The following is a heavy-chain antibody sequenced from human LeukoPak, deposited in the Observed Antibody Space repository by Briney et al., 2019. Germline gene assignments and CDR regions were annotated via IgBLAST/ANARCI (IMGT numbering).Heavy chain of an antibody. J-gene: IGHJ4*02. CDR2: IYSGGST. D-gene: IGHD4/OR15-4a*01. CDR3: ARDSYGAYLYFDY. V-gene: IGHV3-66*01. CDR1: GFTVSSNY. Sequence: GGSLRLSCAASGFTVSSNYMSWVRQAPGKGLEWVSVIYSGGSTYYADSVKGRFTISRDNSKTRLYLQMTSLRAEDTAVYYCARDSYGAYLYFDYWGQGTLVTVSS.